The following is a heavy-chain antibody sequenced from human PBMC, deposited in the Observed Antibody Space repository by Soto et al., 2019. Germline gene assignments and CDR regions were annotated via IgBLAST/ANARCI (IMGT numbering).Heavy chain of an antibody. Sequence: ASVKVSCKASGYTFTSYYMHWVRQAPGQGLEWMGIINPSGGSTSYAQKFQGRVTITRDRSMSTAYMELSSLRSEDTALYYCAVIAVADDDFDIWGQGTTVTVS. CDR1: GYTFTSYY. V-gene: IGHV1-46*01. CDR2: INPSGGST. J-gene: IGHJ3*02. CDR3: AVIAVADDDFDI. D-gene: IGHD6-19*01.